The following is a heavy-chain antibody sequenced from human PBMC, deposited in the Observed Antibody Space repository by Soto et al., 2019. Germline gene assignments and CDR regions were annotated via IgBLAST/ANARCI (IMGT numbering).Heavy chain of an antibody. V-gene: IGHV3-15*01. D-gene: IGHD3-10*01. Sequence: GGSLRLSCAASGFTFSNAWMSWVRQAPGKGLEWVGRIKSKTDGGTTDYAAPVKGRFTISREDSKNTLYLQMNSLKTEDTAVYYCTTGPFSVWFGELFSIDYWGQGTLVTVSS. J-gene: IGHJ4*02. CDR2: IKSKTDGGTT. CDR3: TTGPFSVWFGELFSIDY. CDR1: GFTFSNAW.